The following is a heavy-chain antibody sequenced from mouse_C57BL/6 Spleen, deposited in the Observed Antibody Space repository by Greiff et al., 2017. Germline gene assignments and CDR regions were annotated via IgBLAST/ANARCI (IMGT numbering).Heavy chain of an antibody. Sequence: EVKLLESGPGLVKPSQSLSLTCSVTGYSITSGYYWNWIRQFPGNKLEWMGYISYDGSNNYNPSLKNRISITRDTSKNQFFLKLNSVTTEDTATYYCASYDYDEGYAMDYWGQGTSVTVSS. D-gene: IGHD2-4*01. CDR2: ISYDGSN. V-gene: IGHV3-6*01. J-gene: IGHJ4*01. CDR3: ASYDYDEGYAMDY. CDR1: GYSITSGYY.